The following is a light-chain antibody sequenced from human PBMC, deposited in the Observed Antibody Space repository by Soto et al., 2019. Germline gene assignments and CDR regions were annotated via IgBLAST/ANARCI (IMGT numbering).Light chain of an antibody. CDR1: QSIDNY. CDR3: QQYDNLPT. V-gene: IGKV1-33*01. CDR2: DAS. J-gene: IGKJ5*01. Sequence: DMQMTQSPSPLSASIGDRVTITCRAGQSIDNYLNWYQQKPGRAPKLLIYDASNLEAGVPSRFRGSGSGTDFSFTISRLQPEDIATYYCQQYDNLPTFGQGTRLEIK.